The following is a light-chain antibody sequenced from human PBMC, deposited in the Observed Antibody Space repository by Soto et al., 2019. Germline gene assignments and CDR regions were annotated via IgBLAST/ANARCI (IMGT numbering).Light chain of an antibody. Sequence: LPQSAATLSLSRWDLATLSCRASQSVRRYLAWYQQKPGQAPRLLIYDASTRATGIPARFSGSGSETDFTLTITSLEPEDFAVYYCQQRNNWPPITFGQGTRLEIK. V-gene: IGKV3-11*01. CDR1: QSVRRY. CDR2: DAS. J-gene: IGKJ5*01. CDR3: QQRNNWPPIT.